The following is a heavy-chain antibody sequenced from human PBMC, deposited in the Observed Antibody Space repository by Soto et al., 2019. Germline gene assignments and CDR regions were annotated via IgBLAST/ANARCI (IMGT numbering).Heavy chain of an antibody. CDR2: IIPIFGTA. CDR3: ASKPGNRGGYYYYGMDV. J-gene: IGHJ6*02. D-gene: IGHD7-27*01. Sequence: QVQLVQSGAEVKKPGSSVKVSCKASGGTFSSYAISWVRQAPGQGLECMGGIIPIFGTANYAQKFQGRVTITADESTSTAYMELSSLRSEDTAVYYCASKPGNRGGYYYYGMDVWGQGTTVTVSS. CDR1: GGTFSSYA. V-gene: IGHV1-69*12.